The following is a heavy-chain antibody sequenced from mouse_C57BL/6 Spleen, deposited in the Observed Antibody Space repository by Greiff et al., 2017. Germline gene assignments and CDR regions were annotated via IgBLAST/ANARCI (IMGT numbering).Heavy chain of an antibody. CDR2: INPNYGTT. D-gene: IGHD1-1*01. Sequence: EVQLQQSGPELVKPGASVKISCKASGYSFTDYNMNWVKQSTGKSLEWIGVINPNYGTTSYNQKFKGKATLTVDQSSSTAYMQLNSLTSEDSAVYYGARSHYYGSSYWFAYWGQGTLVTVSA. CDR1: GYSFTDYN. CDR3: ARSHYYGSSYWFAY. V-gene: IGHV1-39*01. J-gene: IGHJ3*01.